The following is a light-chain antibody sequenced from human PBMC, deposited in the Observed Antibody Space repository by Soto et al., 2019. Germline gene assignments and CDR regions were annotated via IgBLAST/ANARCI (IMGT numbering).Light chain of an antibody. J-gene: IGKJ1*01. V-gene: IGKV3-20*01. CDR2: GAS. Sequence: ILLTQSPGTLSLSPGERATLSCRASQSVSSSYLAWYQQKFGQAPRLLIYGASSRATGIPDRFSGSGSGTYFSLTISRLVPEDFAVYYCQQDRSTPRTFGQGTKV. CDR3: QQDRSTPRT. CDR1: QSVSSSY.